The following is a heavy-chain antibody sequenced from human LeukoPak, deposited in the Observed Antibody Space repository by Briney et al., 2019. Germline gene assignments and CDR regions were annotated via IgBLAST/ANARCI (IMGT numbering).Heavy chain of an antibody. CDR3: ARGVLGYSYGFDY. CDR1: GFTVSSNY. V-gene: IGHV3-53*04. Sequence: GGSLRLSGAASGFTVSSNYMSWVRQAPGKGLEGVSVIFSGGTTYYADSVKGRFTISRHNSENTLYLQMNSLRGEDTAVYYCARGVLGYSYGFDYWGQGTLVTVSS. J-gene: IGHJ4*02. D-gene: IGHD5-18*01. CDR2: IFSGGTT.